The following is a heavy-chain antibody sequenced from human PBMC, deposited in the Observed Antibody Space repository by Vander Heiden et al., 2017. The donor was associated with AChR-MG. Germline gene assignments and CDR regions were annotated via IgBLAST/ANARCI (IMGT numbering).Heavy chain of an antibody. Sequence: QVQLQQWGAGLLKPSETLSLTCAVYGGSFSGYYWSWIRQPPGKGLGWIGEINHSGSTNYNPSLKSRVTISVDTSKNQFSLKLSSVTAADTAVYYCARELQSFGIPTVNWFDPWGQGTLVTVSS. CDR2: INHSGST. V-gene: IGHV4-34*01. CDR3: ARELQSFGIPTVNWFDP. J-gene: IGHJ5*02. CDR1: GGSFSGYY. D-gene: IGHD1-7*01.